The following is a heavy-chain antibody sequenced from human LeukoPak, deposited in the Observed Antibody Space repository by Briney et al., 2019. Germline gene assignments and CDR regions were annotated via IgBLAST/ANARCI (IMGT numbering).Heavy chain of an antibody. CDR2: ISGSGGST. J-gene: IGHJ6*03. D-gene: IGHD6-13*01. Sequence: PGGSLRLSCAASGFTFSSYAMSGFRQAPGKGLEWVSAISGSGGSTYYADSVKGRFTIFRDNSKNTLYLQMNSLRAEDTAVYYCAKDSSWYGGGYYYYMDVWGKGTTVTVSS. CDR3: AKDSSWYGGGYYYYMDV. CDR1: GFTFSSYA. V-gene: IGHV3-23*01.